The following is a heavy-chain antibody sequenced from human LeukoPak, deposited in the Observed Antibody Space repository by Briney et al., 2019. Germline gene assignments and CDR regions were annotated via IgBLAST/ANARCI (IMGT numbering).Heavy chain of an antibody. CDR2: MNPNSGNT. D-gene: IGHD6-13*01. CDR1: GYTFTSYD. J-gene: IGHJ4*02. V-gene: IGHV1-8*01. Sequence: ASVKVSCKASGYTFTSYDINWVRQASGQGLEWMGWMNPNSGNTGYAQKFQGRVTMTINTAIGTAYMELSSLRSEDTAVYYCARDDIAAAGTTLDYWGQGTLVTVSS. CDR3: ARDDIAAAGTTLDY.